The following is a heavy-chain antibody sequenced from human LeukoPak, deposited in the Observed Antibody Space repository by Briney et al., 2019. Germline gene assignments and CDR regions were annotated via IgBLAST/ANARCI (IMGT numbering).Heavy chain of an antibody. V-gene: IGHV5-51*01. CDR1: GYTFSTYW. D-gene: IGHD6-6*01. J-gene: IGHJ4*02. Sequence: GESLKISCKGSGYTFSTYWIGWVRQMPGKGLEWMGIIYPGDSDRRYSPSFQGQVTMSADKSISTAYLQWSSLKASDTAMYFCTRRRVTYRNSSGRSRYYFDYWGQGTLVTVSS. CDR2: IYPGDSDR. CDR3: TRRRVTYRNSSGRSRYYFDY.